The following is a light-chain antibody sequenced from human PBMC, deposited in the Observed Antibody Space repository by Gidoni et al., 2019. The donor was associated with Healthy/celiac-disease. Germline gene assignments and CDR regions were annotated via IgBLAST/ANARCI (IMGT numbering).Light chain of an antibody. V-gene: IGLV1-51*01. J-gene: IGLJ2*01. CDR3: GTWDTSLSAGV. CDR2: DSN. CDR1: SSNIGNNY. Sequence: QSVLTQPPSASAAPGQKVTISCSGSSSNIGNNYVSWYQQLPGTAPKLLIYDSNKRPSGIPDRFSGSKSGTSATLGITGLQTGDEADYYCGTWDTSLSAGVFGGGTKLTVL.